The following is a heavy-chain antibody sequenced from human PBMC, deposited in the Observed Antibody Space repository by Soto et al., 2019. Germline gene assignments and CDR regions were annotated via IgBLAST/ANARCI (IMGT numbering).Heavy chain of an antibody. Sequence: QVELVESGGGLVKPGGSLRLSCAASGLSFSDYYMSWIRQAPGKGLEWIAYITSSSSTIYYADSVKGRFTISRNDAKNSLYPQLDSLRAEDTDVYYCASVVRSSNFNYWGQGTLVTVSS. CDR3: ASVVRSSNFNY. CDR2: ITSSSSTI. J-gene: IGHJ4*02. CDR1: GLSFSDYY. D-gene: IGHD2-15*01. V-gene: IGHV3-11*01.